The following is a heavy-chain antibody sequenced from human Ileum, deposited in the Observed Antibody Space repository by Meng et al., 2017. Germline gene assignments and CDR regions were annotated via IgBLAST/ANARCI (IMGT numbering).Heavy chain of an antibody. D-gene: IGHD3-10*01. CDR1: GFTLNNYW. CDR2: IKQDGSEK. V-gene: IGHV3-7*01. Sequence: GTLKISCTATGFTLNNYWMSWVRQAPGKGLEWVANIKQDGSEKNYVDSVRGRFTISRDNAKNSLYLQMNSLRAEDTAMYYCASRLRGVPGGGYWGQGTLVTVYS. J-gene: IGHJ4*02. CDR3: ASRLRGVPGGGY.